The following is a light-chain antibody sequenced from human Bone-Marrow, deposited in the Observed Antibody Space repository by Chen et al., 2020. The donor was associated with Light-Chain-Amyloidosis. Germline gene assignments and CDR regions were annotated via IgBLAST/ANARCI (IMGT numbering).Light chain of an antibody. CDR3: QQGATWPWT. CDR2: DTS. J-gene: IGKJ1*01. V-gene: IGKV3-11*01. CDR1: QSVGAY. Sequence: VLPNSQATLSFSPGEGATLSCRTSQSVGAYLAWYQQRPGQAPRLLIYDTSNRATGIPARFSGSGSETDFTLTISSLESEDFAVYYCQQGATWPWTFGHGTKVEIK.